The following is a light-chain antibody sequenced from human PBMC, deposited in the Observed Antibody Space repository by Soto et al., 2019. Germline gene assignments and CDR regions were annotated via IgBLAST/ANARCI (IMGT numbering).Light chain of an antibody. CDR2: DDS. CDR3: QVCDTSGDHVL. V-gene: IGLV3-21*02. Sequence: SYDLTQPPSVSVAPGQTARITCGGSNIGSKSVHWYQQKPGQAPVLVVYDDSDRPSGIPERFSGSNSGNMATLTISGVEARDEADYYCQVCDTSGDHVLFGGGTKLTVL. CDR1: NIGSKS. J-gene: IGLJ2*01.